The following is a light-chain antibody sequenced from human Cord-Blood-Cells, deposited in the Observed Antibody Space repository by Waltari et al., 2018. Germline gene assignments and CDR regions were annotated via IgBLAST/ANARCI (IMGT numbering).Light chain of an antibody. Sequence: SSELTQDHAVSVALGQTVRITCQGDRLKSYYASWYQQKPGQAPVLVIYGKNNRPSGIPDRFSGSSSGNTASLTITGAQAEDEADYYCNSRDSSGNHLVFGGGTKLTVL. J-gene: IGLJ3*02. V-gene: IGLV3-19*01. CDR2: GKN. CDR3: NSRDSSGNHLV. CDR1: RLKSYY.